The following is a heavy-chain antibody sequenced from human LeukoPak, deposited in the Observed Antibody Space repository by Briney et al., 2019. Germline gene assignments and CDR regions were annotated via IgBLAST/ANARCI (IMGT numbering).Heavy chain of an antibody. CDR1: GGTFSSYA. Sequence: ASVKVSCKASGGTFSSYAISWVRQAPGQGLEWMGRIIPILGIANYAQKFQGRVTMTEDTSTDTAYMELSSLRSEDTAVYYCATEEAYYFDYWGQGTLVTVSS. CDR3: ATEEAYYFDY. V-gene: IGHV1-69*04. CDR2: IIPILGIA. J-gene: IGHJ4*02.